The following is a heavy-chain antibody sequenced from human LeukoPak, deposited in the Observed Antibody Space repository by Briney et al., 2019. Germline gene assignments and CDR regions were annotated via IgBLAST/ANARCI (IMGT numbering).Heavy chain of an antibody. V-gene: IGHV3-66*01. CDR2: IYSGGST. CDR1: GFTVSSNY. CDR3: AKDRSGSYSQGLDY. Sequence: GGSLRLSCAASGFTVSSNYISWVRQAPGKGLEWVSVIYSGGSTYYADSVKGRFTISRDNSKNTLYLQMNSLRAEDTAVYYCAKDRSGSYSQGLDYWGQGTLVTVSS. D-gene: IGHD1-26*01. J-gene: IGHJ4*02.